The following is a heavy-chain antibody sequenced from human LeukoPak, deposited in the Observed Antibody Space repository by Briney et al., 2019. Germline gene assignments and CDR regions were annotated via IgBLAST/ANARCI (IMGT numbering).Heavy chain of an antibody. CDR2: ISGSRSYT. Sequence: GGSLRLSCAASGFTFSSYAMSWVRQAPGKGLEWVSAISGSRSYTYYADSVKGRFTISRDNSKNTLYLQMNSLRAEDTAVYYCASDTYYYDSSGPDYFDYWGQGTLVTVSS. J-gene: IGHJ4*02. D-gene: IGHD3-22*01. V-gene: IGHV3-23*01. CDR3: ASDTYYYDSSGPDYFDY. CDR1: GFTFSSYA.